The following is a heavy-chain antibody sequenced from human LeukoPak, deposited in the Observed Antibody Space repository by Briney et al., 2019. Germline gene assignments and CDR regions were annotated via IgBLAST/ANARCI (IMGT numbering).Heavy chain of an antibody. V-gene: IGHV1-2*02. J-gene: IGHJ4*02. CDR3: AGVGVIVVSTEYYFDY. CDR1: GYTFTGYY. CDR2: INPNSGGT. Sequence: VASVKVSCKASGYTFTGYYMHWVRQAPGQGLEWMGWINPNSGGTNYAQKFQGRVTMTRDTSISTAYMELSRLRSDDTAVYYCAGVGVIVVSTEYYFDYWGQGTLVTVSS. D-gene: IGHD3-22*01.